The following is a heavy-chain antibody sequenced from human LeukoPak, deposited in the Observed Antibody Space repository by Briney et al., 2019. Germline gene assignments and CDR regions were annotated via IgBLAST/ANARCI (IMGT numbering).Heavy chain of an antibody. V-gene: IGHV7-4-1*02. D-gene: IGHD6-19*01. CDR3: ARGSSSGWYAGNY. Sequence: ASVKVSCKASGGTFSNYAISWVRQAPGQGLEWMGWINTNTGNPTYAQGFTGRFVFSLDTSVSTAYLQISSLKAEDTAVYYCARGSSSGWYAGNYWGQGTLVTVSS. J-gene: IGHJ4*02. CDR1: GGTFSNYA. CDR2: INTNTGNP.